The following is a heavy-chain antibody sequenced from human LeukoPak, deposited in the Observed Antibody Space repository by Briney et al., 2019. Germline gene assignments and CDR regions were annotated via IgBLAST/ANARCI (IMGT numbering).Heavy chain of an antibody. CDR1: GGSISKYY. V-gene: IGHV4-59*01. CDR3: ARATYDGPLYFGY. Sequence: SETLSLTCTVSGGSISKYYWSWIRQPPGKGLEWIGYIYYSGSTSYNPSLKSRVAISVETSKNQFSVNLSSVTAADTAVYYCARATYDGPLYFGYWGQGTLVTVSS. D-gene: IGHD3-3*01. J-gene: IGHJ4*02. CDR2: IYYSGST.